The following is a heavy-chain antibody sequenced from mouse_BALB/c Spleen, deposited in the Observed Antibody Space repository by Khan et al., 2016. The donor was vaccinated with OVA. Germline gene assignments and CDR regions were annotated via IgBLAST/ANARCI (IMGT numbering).Heavy chain of an antibody. CDR1: GYTFTNYG. V-gene: IGHV9-3-1*01. J-gene: IGHJ4*01. D-gene: IGHD2-12*01. CDR2: INTYTGEP. CDR3: ARPPFFSYTLDY. Sequence: QIQLVQSGPELKKPGETVKLSCKASGYTFTNYGMNWVKQSPGKALKWMGWINTYTGEPTYADDFKGRFAFSLETSATTSYLQINNLKNEDTATYYCARPPFFSYTLDYWGQGTSLTVSS.